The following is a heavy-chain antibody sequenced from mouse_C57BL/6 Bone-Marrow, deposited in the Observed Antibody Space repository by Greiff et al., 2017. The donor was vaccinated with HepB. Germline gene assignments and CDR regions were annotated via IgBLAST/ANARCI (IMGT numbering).Heavy chain of an antibody. Sequence: VQLKESGPELVKPGASVKISCKASGYAFSSSWMNWVKQRPGKGLEWIGRIYPGDGDTNYNGKFKGKATLTADKSSSTAYMQLSSLTSEDSAVYFCARWEDYYGSSSDYWGQGTTLTVSS. CDR2: IYPGDGDT. CDR1: GYAFSSSW. D-gene: IGHD1-1*01. J-gene: IGHJ2*01. CDR3: ARWEDYYGSSSDY. V-gene: IGHV1-82*01.